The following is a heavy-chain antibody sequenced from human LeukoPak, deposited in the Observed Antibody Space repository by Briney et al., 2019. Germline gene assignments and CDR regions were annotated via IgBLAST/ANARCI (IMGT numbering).Heavy chain of an antibody. CDR1: GFTFSSYE. CDR2: ISSSGSTI. D-gene: IGHD2-2*02. Sequence: PGGPLRLSCAASGFTFSSYEMNWVRQAPGKGLEWGSYISSSGSTIYYADSVKGRFTISRDNAKNSLYLQMNSLRAEDTAVCYCARALGFGYCSSTSCYIPPYWGQGTLVTVSS. V-gene: IGHV3-48*03. J-gene: IGHJ4*02. CDR3: ARALGFGYCSSTSCYIPPY.